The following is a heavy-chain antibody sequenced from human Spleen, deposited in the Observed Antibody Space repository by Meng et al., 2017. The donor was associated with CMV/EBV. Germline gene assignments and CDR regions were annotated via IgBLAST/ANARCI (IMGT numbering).Heavy chain of an antibody. V-gene: IGHV1-2*02. CDR3: ARYAIHYYGMDV. Sequence: ASVKVSCKASGYIFTGYYMHWVRQAPGQGLGWMGWINPKSGGTNYAQKFQGRVTMTRDTSISTAYMELSSLRYDDTAVYYCARYAIHYYGMDVWGQGTTVTVSS. J-gene: IGHJ6*02. CDR2: INPKSGGT. D-gene: IGHD5-24*01. CDR1: GYIFTGYY.